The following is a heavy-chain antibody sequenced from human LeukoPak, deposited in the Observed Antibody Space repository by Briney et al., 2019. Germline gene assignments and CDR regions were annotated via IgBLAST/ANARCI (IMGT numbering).Heavy chain of an antibody. J-gene: IGHJ3*01. V-gene: IGHV3-53*01. Sequence: PGGSLRISCAASGFIVSSIYISWVRQAPGKGLEWVSVIYTGGTTYYSDSVKGRFTISRDDSKNTVYLQMNSLRAEDTAIYYCVVDRCCSGGSCSDAFDLWGHGTMVTVSS. CDR3: VVDRCCSGGSCSDAFDL. CDR2: IYTGGTT. CDR1: GFIVSSIY. D-gene: IGHD2-15*01.